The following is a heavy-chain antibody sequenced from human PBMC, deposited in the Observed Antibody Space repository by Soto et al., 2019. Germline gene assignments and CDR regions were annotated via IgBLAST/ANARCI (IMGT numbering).Heavy chain of an antibody. CDR3: ARGRYGDY. J-gene: IGHJ4*02. Sequence: VHLVQSGAAVKKPGASVKVSCKGSGYAFTTYGITWVRQAPGQGLEWMGWISAHNGNTNYAQKLQGRVTVTRDTSTSTAYMELRSLRSYDTAVYYCARGRYGDYWGQGALVTVSS. CDR2: ISAHNGNT. D-gene: IGHD1-1*01. CDR1: GYAFTTYG. V-gene: IGHV1-18*01.